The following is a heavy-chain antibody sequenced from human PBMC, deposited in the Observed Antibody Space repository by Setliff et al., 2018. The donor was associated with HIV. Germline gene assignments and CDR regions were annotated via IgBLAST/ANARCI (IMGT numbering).Heavy chain of an antibody. CDR3: ARVGRIYYFEH. CDR2: INTATVTTT. J-gene: IGHJ4*02. D-gene: IGHD1-26*01. Sequence: GGSLRLSCAASGFSFSSYSMNWVRQAPGKGLEWIAYINTATVTTTVYYADPVKGRFTVSRDNAKNSLFLDMNSLRDDDSAVYYCARVGRIYYFEHWGQGTVVTVSS. CDR1: GFSFSSYS. V-gene: IGHV3-48*02.